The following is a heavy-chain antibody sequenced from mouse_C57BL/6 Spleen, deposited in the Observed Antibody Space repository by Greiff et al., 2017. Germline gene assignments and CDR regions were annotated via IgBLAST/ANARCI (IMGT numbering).Heavy chain of an antibody. CDR1: GYTFTSYW. Sequence: QVQLQQPGAELVKPGASVKMSCKASGYTFTSYWITWVKQRPGQGLEWIGDIYPGSGSPNYNEKFKSKATLTVDPSSSTAYMQLSSLTSADSTVYYCARGNFYWYFDDWGQGTTVTVAT. CDR3: ARGNFYWYFDD. CDR2: IYPGSGSP. V-gene: IGHV1-55*01. J-gene: IGHJ2*01. D-gene: IGHD2-1*01.